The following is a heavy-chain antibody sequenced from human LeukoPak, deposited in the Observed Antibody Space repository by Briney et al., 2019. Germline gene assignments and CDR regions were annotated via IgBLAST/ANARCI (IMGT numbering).Heavy chain of an antibody. V-gene: IGHV3-9*01. Sequence: PGRSLRLSCAASGFTFDDYAMHWVRHASGKGLEWVSGISWNSGSIGYADSVKGRFTISRDNAKNSLYLQMNSLRAEDTALYYCAKDMGRYYYGSGSYDYWGQGTLVTVSS. CDR1: GFTFDDYA. CDR3: AKDMGRYYYGSGSYDY. J-gene: IGHJ4*02. CDR2: ISWNSGSI. D-gene: IGHD3-10*01.